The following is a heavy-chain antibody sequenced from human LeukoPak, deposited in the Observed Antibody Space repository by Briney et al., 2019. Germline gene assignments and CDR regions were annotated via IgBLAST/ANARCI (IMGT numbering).Heavy chain of an antibody. V-gene: IGHV3-23*01. CDR2: ISGGNGAT. D-gene: IGHD2-2*01. CDR1: GFTFSSYA. Sequence: GGSLRLSCAASGFTFSSYAMTWVRQAPGKGLEWVSGISGGNGATYYADSVKGRFTISTDNSKNTLYLQMNSLRVEDTAVYYCAKDLAPAAYWGQGTLVTVSS. CDR3: AKDLAPAAY. J-gene: IGHJ4*02.